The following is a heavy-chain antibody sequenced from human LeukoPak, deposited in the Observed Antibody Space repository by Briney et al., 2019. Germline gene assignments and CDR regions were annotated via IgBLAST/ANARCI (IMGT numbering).Heavy chain of an antibody. D-gene: IGHD3-10*01. V-gene: IGHV1-69-2*01. CDR1: GYTFTDYY. Sequence: ASVTISCKVSGYTFTDYYIHWVQQAPGKGLEWMGLVDPEDGETIYAEKFQGRVTITADTSTDTAYMELSSLRSEDTAVYYCATASDGFRNMDVWGKGTTVTVSS. CDR2: VDPEDGET. CDR3: ATASDGFRNMDV. J-gene: IGHJ6*03.